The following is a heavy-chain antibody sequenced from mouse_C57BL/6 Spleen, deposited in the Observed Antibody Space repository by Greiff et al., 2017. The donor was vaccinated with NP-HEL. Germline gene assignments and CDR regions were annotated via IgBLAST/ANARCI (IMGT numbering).Heavy chain of an antibody. V-gene: IGHV2-6*03. D-gene: IGHD2-4*01. CDR1: GFSLTSYG. J-gene: IGHJ4*01. CDR2: IWSDGST. Sequence: QVQLQQSGPGLVAPSQSLSITCTVSGFSLTSYGVHWVRQPPGKGLEWVVVIWSDGSTTYNSALKSRLSISKDNSKSQVFLKMNSLQTDDTAMYYCARRGDYDNYYAMDYWGQGTSVTVSS. CDR3: ARRGDYDNYYAMDY.